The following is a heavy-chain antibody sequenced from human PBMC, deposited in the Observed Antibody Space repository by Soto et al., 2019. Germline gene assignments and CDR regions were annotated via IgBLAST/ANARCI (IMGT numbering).Heavy chain of an antibody. CDR2: IFSNDEK. CDR3: ARMVSSSWEKGDFDY. CDR1: GFSLSNARMG. V-gene: IGHV2-26*01. D-gene: IGHD6-13*01. Sequence: SGPTLVNPTETLTLTCTVSGFSLSNARMGVSWIRQPPGKALEWLAHIFSNDEKSYSTSLKSRLTISKDTSKSQVVLTMTNMDPVDTATYYCARMVSSSWEKGDFDYWGQGTLVTVSS. J-gene: IGHJ4*02.